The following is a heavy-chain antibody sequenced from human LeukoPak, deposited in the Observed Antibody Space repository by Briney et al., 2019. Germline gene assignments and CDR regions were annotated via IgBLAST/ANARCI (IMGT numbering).Heavy chain of an antibody. CDR2: IYTSGST. J-gene: IGHJ3*02. CDR1: GGSISSGSYY. V-gene: IGHV4-61*02. Sequence: SETLSLTCTVSGGSISSGSYYWSWIRQPAGKGLEWIGRIYTSGSTNYNPSLKSRVTISVDTSKNQFSLKLSSVTAADTAVYYCARGGRKVGAERAFDIWGQGTMVTVSS. CDR3: ARGGRKVGAERAFDI. D-gene: IGHD1-26*01.